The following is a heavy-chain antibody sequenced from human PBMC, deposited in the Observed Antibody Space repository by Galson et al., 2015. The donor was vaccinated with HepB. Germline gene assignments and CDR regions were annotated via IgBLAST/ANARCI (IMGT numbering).Heavy chain of an antibody. CDR3: ARGEVTGYSSNWYLAALTSGVDY. Sequence: SLRLSCAASGFSFSSYSMNWVRQAPGKGLEWVSYISSGSSTRYYADSVKGRFTISRDNAKNSLDLQMNSLRAEDTAVYYCARGEVTGYSSNWYLAALTSGVDYWGQGTLCTVSS. CDR1: GFSFSSYS. D-gene: IGHD6-13*01. V-gene: IGHV3-48*01. CDR2: ISSGSSTR. J-gene: IGHJ4*02.